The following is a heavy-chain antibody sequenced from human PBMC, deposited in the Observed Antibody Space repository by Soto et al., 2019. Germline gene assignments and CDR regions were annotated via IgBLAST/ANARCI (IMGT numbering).Heavy chain of an antibody. CDR2: IIPIFGTA. D-gene: IGHD3-9*01. V-gene: IGHV1-69*13. J-gene: IGHJ3*02. CDR3: ARIVHYDILTGYYNASGDAFDI. Sequence: AASVKVSCKASGGTFSSYAISWVRQAPGQGLEWMGGIIPIFGTANYAQKFQGRVTITADESTSTAYMELSSLRSADTAVYYCARIVHYDILTGYYNASGDAFDIWGQGTMVTVSS. CDR1: GGTFSSYA.